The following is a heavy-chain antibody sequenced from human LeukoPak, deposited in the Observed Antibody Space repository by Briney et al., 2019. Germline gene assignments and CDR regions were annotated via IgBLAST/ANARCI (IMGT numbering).Heavy chain of an antibody. CDR2: ISGSGGST. V-gene: IGHV3-23*01. CDR3: AKARTYYYDSSGFDY. Sequence: PGGSLRLSCAASGFTFSNYGMNWVRQAPGKGLEWVSAISGSGGSTYYADSVKGRFAISRDNSKNTLYLQMNSLRAEDTAVYYCAKARTYYYDSSGFDYWGQGTLVTVSS. CDR1: GFTFSNYG. J-gene: IGHJ4*02. D-gene: IGHD3-22*01.